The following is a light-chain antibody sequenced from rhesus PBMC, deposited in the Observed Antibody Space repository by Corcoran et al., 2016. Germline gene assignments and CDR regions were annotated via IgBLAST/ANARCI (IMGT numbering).Light chain of an antibody. V-gene: IGKV2-60*01. J-gene: IGKJ4*01. Sequence: DIVMTQTPLSLPVTVGEPASISCRSSQSLLRRNGFNGLNWYMQRPGQSPQLRISRGSDRASGVPERFSGSGSGTDFTLKISRLEAEDVGVYYCMQVLQIPFTFGGGTKVEI. CDR1: QSLLRRNGFNG. CDR2: RGS. CDR3: MQVLQIPFT.